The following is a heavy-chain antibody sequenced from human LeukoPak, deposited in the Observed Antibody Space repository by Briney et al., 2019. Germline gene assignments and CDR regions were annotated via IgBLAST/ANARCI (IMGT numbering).Heavy chain of an antibody. Sequence: GASVKVSCKVSGYTLTELSMHWVRQAPGQGLEWMGWISAYNGNTNYAQKLQGRVTMTTDTSTSTAYMELRSLRSDDTAVYYCARAPIMIVVEEYFQHWGQGTLVTVSS. V-gene: IGHV1-18*01. CDR1: GYTLTELS. J-gene: IGHJ1*01. D-gene: IGHD3-22*01. CDR3: ARAPIMIVVEEYFQH. CDR2: ISAYNGNT.